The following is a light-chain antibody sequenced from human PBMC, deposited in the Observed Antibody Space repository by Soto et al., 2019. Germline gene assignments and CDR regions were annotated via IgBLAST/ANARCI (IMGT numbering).Light chain of an antibody. J-gene: IGLJ2*01. Sequence: QSVLTQPPSASGTPGQRVTISCSGSSSNIGSNYVYWYQQLPGTAPKLLIYRNNQRPSGVPDRFSGSKSGTSASLAISGLQSEDEADYYCAAWDDSLSGPVVFGGGTKLTVL. CDR1: SSNIGSNY. CDR3: AAWDDSLSGPVV. CDR2: RNN. V-gene: IGLV1-47*01.